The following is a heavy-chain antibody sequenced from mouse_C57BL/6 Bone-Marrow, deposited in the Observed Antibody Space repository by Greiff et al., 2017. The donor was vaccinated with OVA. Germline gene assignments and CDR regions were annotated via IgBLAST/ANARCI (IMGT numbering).Heavy chain of an antibody. D-gene: IGHD2-3*01. Sequence: VQLVESGAEVVRPGASVKLSCKASGYTFTDHYINWVKQRPGQGLEWIARIYPGSGNTYYNEKFKGKAKLTAEKSSNTAYMQLSSLTSEDSAVYFCARDDGYFFEYWGQGTTLTVSS. CDR2: IYPGSGNT. CDR1: GYTFTDHY. CDR3: ARDDGYFFEY. V-gene: IGHV1-76*01. J-gene: IGHJ2*01.